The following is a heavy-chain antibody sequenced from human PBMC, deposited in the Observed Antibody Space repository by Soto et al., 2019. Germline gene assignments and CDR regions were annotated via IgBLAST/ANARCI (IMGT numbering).Heavy chain of an antibody. CDR1: GYTFTSYG. V-gene: IGHV1-18*01. CDR3: ARVVMITFGGVILTSPDY. J-gene: IGHJ4*02. Sequence: GASVKVSCKASGYTFTSYGISWVRQAPGQGLEWMGWISAYNGNTNYAQKLQGRVTMTTDTSTSTAYMELRSLRSDDTAVYYCARVVMITFGGVILTSPDYSGQGPLVTVYS. D-gene: IGHD3-16*01. CDR2: ISAYNGNT.